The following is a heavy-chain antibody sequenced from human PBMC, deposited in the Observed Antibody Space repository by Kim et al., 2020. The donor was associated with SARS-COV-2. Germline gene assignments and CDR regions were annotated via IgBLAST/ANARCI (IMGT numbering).Heavy chain of an antibody. D-gene: IGHD5-18*01. Sequence: GGSLRLSCAVSGFTFSNYAMSWVRQAPGKGLEWVAVIYGVDSRTYYADSVKGRFTISRDNSKNTLFLQMNSLRAEDTAVYHCAKQDGGNSYGSSTDWGQGTLVAVPS. CDR3: AKQDGGNSYGSSTD. CDR2: IYGVDSRT. V-gene: IGHV3-23*03. CDR1: GFTFSNYA. J-gene: IGHJ4*02.